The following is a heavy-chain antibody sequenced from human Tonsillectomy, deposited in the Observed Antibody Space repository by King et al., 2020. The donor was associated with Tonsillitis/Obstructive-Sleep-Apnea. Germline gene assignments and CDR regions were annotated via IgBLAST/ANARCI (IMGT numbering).Heavy chain of an antibody. J-gene: IGHJ4*02. CDR3: ARVKADCSSTSWLKY. CDR2: INHSGST. Sequence: VQLQQWGAGLLKPSETLSLTCAVYGGSFSGYYWSWIRQPPGKGLEWIGEINHSGSTNYNPSLKSRVTISVDTSKNQFSLKLSSVTAADTAVYYCARVKADCSSTSWLKYWGQGTLVTVSS. V-gene: IGHV4-34*01. CDR1: GGSFSGYY. D-gene: IGHD2-2*01.